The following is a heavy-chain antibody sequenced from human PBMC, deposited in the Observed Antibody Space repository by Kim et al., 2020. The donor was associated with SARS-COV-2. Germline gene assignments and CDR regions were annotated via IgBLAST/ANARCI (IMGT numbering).Heavy chain of an antibody. D-gene: IGHD6-25*01. V-gene: IGHV3-33*01. CDR3: ARGPNTGYSSG. Sequence: KYYADSVKGRFTISRDNSKNTLYLQMNSLRAEDTAVYYCARGPNTGYSSGWGQGTLVTVSS. CDR2: K. J-gene: IGHJ4*02.